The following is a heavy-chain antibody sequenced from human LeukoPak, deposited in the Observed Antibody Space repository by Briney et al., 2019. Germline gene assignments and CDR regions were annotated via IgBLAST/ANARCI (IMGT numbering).Heavy chain of an antibody. CDR2: INHSGST. D-gene: IGHD3-22*01. Sequence: SETLSLTCAVYSGSFSGYYWSWIRQPPGKGLEWIGEINHSGSTNYNPSLKSRVTISVDTSKNQFSLKLSSVTAADTAVYYCARGPSYYYDSSALYYFDYWGQGTLVTASS. J-gene: IGHJ4*02. V-gene: IGHV4-34*01. CDR3: ARGPSYYYDSSALYYFDY. CDR1: SGSFSGYY.